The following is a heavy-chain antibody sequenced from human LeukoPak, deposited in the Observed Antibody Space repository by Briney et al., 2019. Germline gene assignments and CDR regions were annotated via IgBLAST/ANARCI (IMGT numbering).Heavy chain of an antibody. Sequence: PSETLSLTCTVSGGSISSSSYYWGWIRQPPGKGLEWIGTIYYSGSTYYNPSLKSRVTISVDTSKNHFSLKLGSVTAPDTAVYYCATATGIDVFNMVVLAGLAFYIWGQGTMVTVSS. CDR3: ATATGIDVFNMVVLAGLAFYI. CDR2: IYYSGST. CDR1: GGSISSSSYY. V-gene: IGHV4-39*07. D-gene: IGHD3-22*01. J-gene: IGHJ3*02.